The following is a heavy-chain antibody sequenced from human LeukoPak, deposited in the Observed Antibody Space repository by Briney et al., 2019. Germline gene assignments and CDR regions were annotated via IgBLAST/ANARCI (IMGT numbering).Heavy chain of an antibody. CDR1: GGSISSSNW. J-gene: IGHJ4*02. V-gene: IGHV4-4*02. Sequence: PSGTLSLTCAVSGGSISSSNWWSWVRQPPGKGLEWIGEIYHSGSTNYNPSLKSRVTISVDTSKNQFSLRLNSVTPEDTAVYYCARDPYLVRGVIMTSFDYWGLGILVTVSS. D-gene: IGHD3-10*01. CDR3: ARDPYLVRGVIMTSFDY. CDR2: IYHSGST.